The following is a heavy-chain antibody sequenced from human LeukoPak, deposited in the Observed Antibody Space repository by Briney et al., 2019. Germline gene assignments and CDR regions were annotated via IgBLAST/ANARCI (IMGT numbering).Heavy chain of an antibody. J-gene: IGHJ4*02. CDR2: IKQDGSEK. CDR1: GFSFSSYW. D-gene: IGHD3-10*01. V-gene: IGHV3-7*01. CDR3: ARDGVLWFGELKKYYFDY. Sequence: GGSLRLSCAASGFSFSSYWMSWVRQAPGKRLEWVANIKQDGSEKYYVDSVKGRFTISRDNAKNSLYLQMNSLRAEDTAVYYCARDGVLWFGELKKYYFDYWGQGTLVTVSS.